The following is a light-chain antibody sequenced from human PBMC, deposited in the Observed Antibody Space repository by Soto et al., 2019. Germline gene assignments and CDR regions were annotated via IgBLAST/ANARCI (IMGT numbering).Light chain of an antibody. V-gene: IGKV1-9*01. CDR1: QDVGDF. J-gene: IGKJ3*01. CDR3: EHLKTYPPT. CDR2: TAS. Sequence: IQLTQSPSSLSASVGDRVTITCRASQDVGDFLAWYQQRPGKSPKLLIYTASTLQGGVPSRFSGSGSGTDFTLTISSLQPEEFATEYCEHLKTYPPTFGPGTKVDV.